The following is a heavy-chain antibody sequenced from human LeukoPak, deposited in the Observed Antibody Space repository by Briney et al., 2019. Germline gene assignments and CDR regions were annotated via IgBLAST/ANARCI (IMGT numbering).Heavy chain of an antibody. D-gene: IGHD3-10*01. CDR1: RFHLSLNY. Sequence: GGSLGLFCGASRFHLSLNYMSGVRGAPGRGLECALVVYNRSSTYNADAVKGRFTITRDDYNNTLSLQRNSRRVEDTAVYDCARGRFGEFHFDDWSQGTLVTVSS. CDR2: VYNRSST. V-gene: IGHV3-53*01. CDR3: ARGRFGEFHFDD. J-gene: IGHJ4*02.